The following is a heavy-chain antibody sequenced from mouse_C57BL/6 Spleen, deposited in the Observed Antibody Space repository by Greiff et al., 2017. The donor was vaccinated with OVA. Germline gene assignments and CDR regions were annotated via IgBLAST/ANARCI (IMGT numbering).Heavy chain of an antibody. CDR3: RVPYYYARDY. V-gene: IGHV5-17*01. J-gene: IGHJ4*01. CDR1: GFTFSDYG. CDR2: ISSGSSTI. D-gene: IGHD2-14*01. Sequence: EVKLMESGGGLVKPGGSLKLSCAASGFTFSDYGMHWVRQAPEKGLEWVAYISSGSSTIYYADTVKGRFTISRDNAKNTLFLQMTSLRSEDTAMYYCRVPYYYARDYWGQGPSVTVSS.